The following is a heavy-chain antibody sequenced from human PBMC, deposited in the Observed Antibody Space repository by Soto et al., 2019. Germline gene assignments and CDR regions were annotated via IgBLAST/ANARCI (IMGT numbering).Heavy chain of an antibody. J-gene: IGHJ4*02. Sequence: SETLSLTCTVSGGSISSGGYYWSWIRQHPGKGLEWSGYIYYSGSTYYNPSLKSRVTISVDTSKNQFSLKLSSVTAADTAVYYCASDTVPGVFDYWGQGTLVTVSS. CDR1: GGSISSGGYY. D-gene: IGHD2-2*01. CDR3: ASDTVPGVFDY. V-gene: IGHV4-31*03. CDR2: IYYSGST.